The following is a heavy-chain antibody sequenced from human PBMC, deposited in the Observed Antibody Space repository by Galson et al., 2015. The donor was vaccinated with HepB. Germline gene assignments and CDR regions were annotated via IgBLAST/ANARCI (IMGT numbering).Heavy chain of an antibody. CDR3: ARDSPHSGPNYYYYGMDV. CDR2: ISYDGSNK. J-gene: IGHJ6*02. D-gene: IGHD3-10*01. Sequence: SLRLSCAASGFTFSSYAMHWVRQAPGKGLEWVAVISYDGSNKYYADSVKGRFTISRDNSKNTLYLQMNSLRAEDTAVYYCARDSPHSGPNYYYYGMDVWGQGTTVTVSS. CDR1: GFTFSSYA. V-gene: IGHV3-30-3*01.